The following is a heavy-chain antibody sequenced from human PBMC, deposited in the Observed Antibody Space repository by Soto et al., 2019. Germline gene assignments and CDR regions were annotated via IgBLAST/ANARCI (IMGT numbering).Heavy chain of an antibody. CDR2: IFYSGGT. CDR1: GDSISTTY. Sequence: SETLSLTCTVSGDSISTTYWSWIRQPPGKGLQWIGYIFYSGGTAYDPSLKSRVTISLDMSKKQISLKLSSVTTADTATYFCARLQLVQKVIDYWGQGTLVTVSS. V-gene: IGHV4-59*01. D-gene: IGHD1-1*01. J-gene: IGHJ4*02. CDR3: ARLQLVQKVIDY.